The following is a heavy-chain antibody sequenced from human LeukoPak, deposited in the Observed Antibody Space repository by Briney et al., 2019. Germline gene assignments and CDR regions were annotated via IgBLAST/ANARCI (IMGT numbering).Heavy chain of an antibody. CDR2: ISSNGDNT. V-gene: IGHV3-64D*06. CDR1: GFTFNDYW. CDR3: VRGTGY. Sequence: GGSLRLSCAASGFTFNDYWMTWVRQAPGKGLEYVSAISSNGDNTYYADSVKGRFTISRDNSKNTLYLQMSSLRADDTAVYYCVRGTGYWGQGTLVTVSS. J-gene: IGHJ4*02.